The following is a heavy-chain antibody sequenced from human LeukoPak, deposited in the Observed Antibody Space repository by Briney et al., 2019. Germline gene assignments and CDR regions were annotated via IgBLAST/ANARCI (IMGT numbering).Heavy chain of an antibody. CDR2: INTDGSST. Sequence: GGSLRLSCAASGFTFNNYGMHWVRQAPGKGLVWVSRINTDGSSTSYADSVKGRFTISRDNAKNTLYLQMNSLRAEDTAVYYCARDQYDFWSGYYMGFWFDPWGQGTLVTVSS. CDR1: GFTFNNYG. V-gene: IGHV3-74*01. J-gene: IGHJ5*02. CDR3: ARDQYDFWSGYYMGFWFDP. D-gene: IGHD3-3*01.